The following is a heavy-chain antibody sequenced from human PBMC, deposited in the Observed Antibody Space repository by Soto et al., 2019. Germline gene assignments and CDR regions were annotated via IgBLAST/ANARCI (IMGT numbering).Heavy chain of an antibody. V-gene: IGHV3-33*01. D-gene: IGHD3-3*01. J-gene: IGHJ4*02. CDR2: IWYDGSNK. CDR3: ARETITIFGVVIISPPDY. CDR1: GFTFSSYG. Sequence: PGGSLRLSCAASGFTFSSYGMHWVRQAPGKGLEWVAVIWYDGSNKYYADSVKGRFTISRDNSKNTLYLQMNSPRAEDTAVYYCARETITIFGVVIISPPDYWGQGTLVTVSS.